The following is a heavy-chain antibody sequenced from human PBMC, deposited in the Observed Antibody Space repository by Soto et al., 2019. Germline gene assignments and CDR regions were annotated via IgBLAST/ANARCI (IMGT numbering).Heavy chain of an antibody. CDR1: GYTFTVYY. CDR3: AREDGRRVGYSYVSGFDY. CDR2: SNLNSGGT. Sequence: GASVKVSCKASGYTFTVYYMHWVRQAPGQGLERMGWSNLNSGGTNYAKKFQGWVTMTRDTSISTAYMELSRLRSDDTVVYYCAREDGRRVGYSYVSGFDYWGQGTLVTVSS. D-gene: IGHD5-18*01. V-gene: IGHV1-2*04. J-gene: IGHJ4*02.